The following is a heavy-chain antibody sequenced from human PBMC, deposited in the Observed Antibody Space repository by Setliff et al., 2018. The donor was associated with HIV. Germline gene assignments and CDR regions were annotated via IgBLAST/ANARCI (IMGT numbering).Heavy chain of an antibody. CDR2: IYHCGST. CDR1: GGSISSSNW. D-gene: IGHD5-12*01. Sequence: PSETLSLTCAVSGGSISSSNWWSWVRQPPGKGLEWIGEIYHCGSTNYNPSLKSRVTISVDKSKNQFSLKLSSVTAADTAVYYCASLTRGYSGYDSARAFDYWGQGTLVTVSS. CDR3: ASLTRGYSGYDSARAFDY. V-gene: IGHV4-4*02. J-gene: IGHJ4*02.